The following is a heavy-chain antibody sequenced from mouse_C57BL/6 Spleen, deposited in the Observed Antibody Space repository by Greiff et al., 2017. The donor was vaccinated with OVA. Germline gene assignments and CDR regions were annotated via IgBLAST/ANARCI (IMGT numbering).Heavy chain of an antibody. CDR1: GYTFTGYW. CDR3: ARGYVSSYSPWFAY. J-gene: IGHJ3*01. CDR2: IVPGSGST. D-gene: IGHD1-1*01. V-gene: IGHV1-9*01. Sequence: QVQLQQSGAELMKPGASVKLSCKASGYTFTGYWIEWVKQRPGHGLEWIGEIVPGSGSTNYNEKFKGKATLTADTSSNTAYMQLSSLTTEDSAIYYCARGYVSSYSPWFAYWGQGTLVTVSA.